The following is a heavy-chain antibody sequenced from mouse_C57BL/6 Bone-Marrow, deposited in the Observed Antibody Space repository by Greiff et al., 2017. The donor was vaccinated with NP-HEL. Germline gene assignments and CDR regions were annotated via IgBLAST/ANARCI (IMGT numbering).Heavy chain of an antibody. CDR2: IYPGNSDT. V-gene: IGHV1-5*01. J-gene: IGHJ4*01. Sequence: VQLQQSGTVLARPGASVKMSCKTSGYTFTSYWMHWVKQRPGQGLEWIGAIYPGNSDTSYNQKFKGKAKLTAVTSASTAYIELSSLTNEDSAVYYCTRLGTTVVATDYYAMDYWGQGTSVTVSS. CDR1: GYTFTSYW. D-gene: IGHD1-1*01. CDR3: TRLGTTVVATDYYAMDY.